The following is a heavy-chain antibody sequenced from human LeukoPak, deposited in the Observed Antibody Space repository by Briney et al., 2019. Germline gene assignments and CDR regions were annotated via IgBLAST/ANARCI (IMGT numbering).Heavy chain of an antibody. D-gene: IGHD3-3*01. CDR1: GGSISSYY. CDR3: ARGGARAYYDFWSGYRPQLTFDY. CDR2: IYYSGST. Sequence: SETLSLTCTISGGSISSYYWSWIRQPPGKGLEWIGYIYYSGSTNYNPSLKSRVTISVDTSKNQFSLKLSSVTAADTAVYYCARGGARAYYDFWSGYRPQLTFDYWGQGTLVTVSS. V-gene: IGHV4-59*12. J-gene: IGHJ4*02.